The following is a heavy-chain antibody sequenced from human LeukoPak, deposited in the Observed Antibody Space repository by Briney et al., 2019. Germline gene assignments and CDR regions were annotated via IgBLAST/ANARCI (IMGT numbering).Heavy chain of an antibody. CDR3: VRSLLGSEDY. V-gene: IGHV3-23*01. CDR2: IRGSGDSS. J-gene: IGHJ4*02. Sequence: PGGSLRLSCAASGFTFSSYAMTWVRQAPGKGLEWVSSIRGSGDSSYYADSVKGRFTISRDNAKNTLYLQMNSLRAEDTAVYYCVRSLLGSEDYWGQGTLVTVSS. CDR1: GFTFSSYA.